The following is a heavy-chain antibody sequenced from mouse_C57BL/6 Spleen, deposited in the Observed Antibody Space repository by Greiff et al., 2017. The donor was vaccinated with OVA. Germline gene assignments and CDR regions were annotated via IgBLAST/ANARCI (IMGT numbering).Heavy chain of an antibody. Sequence: VQLQQSGAELVMPGASVKLSCKASGYTFTSYWMHWVKQRPGQGLEWIGEIDPSDSYTNYNQKFKGKSTLTVDKSSSTAYMQLSSLTSEDSAVYYCARYGPYDGENYYAMDYWGQGTSVTVSS. CDR2: IDPSDSYT. D-gene: IGHD2-3*01. V-gene: IGHV1-69*01. CDR3: ARYGPYDGENYYAMDY. J-gene: IGHJ4*01. CDR1: GYTFTSYW.